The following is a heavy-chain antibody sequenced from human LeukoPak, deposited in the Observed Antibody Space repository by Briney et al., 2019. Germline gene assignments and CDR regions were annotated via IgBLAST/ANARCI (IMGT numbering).Heavy chain of an antibody. CDR2: IYSGGST. D-gene: IGHD3-22*01. CDR3: AKDLYRVITMIVY. CDR1: GFTVSSNY. Sequence: PGGSLRLSCAASGFTVSSNYMSWVRQAPGKGLEWVSVIYSGGSTYYADSVKGRFTISRDNAKNSLYLQMNSLRAEDTALYYCAKDLYRVITMIVYWGQGTLVTVSS. V-gene: IGHV3-53*05. J-gene: IGHJ4*02.